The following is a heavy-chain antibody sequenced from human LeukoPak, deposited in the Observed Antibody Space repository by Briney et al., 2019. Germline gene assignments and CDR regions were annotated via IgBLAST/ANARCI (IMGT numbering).Heavy chain of an antibody. D-gene: IGHD2-2*01. V-gene: IGHV1-2*02. CDR1: GYTFTGYY. CDR2: INPNSGGT. Sequence: GASVKVSCKASGYTFTGYYMHWVRQAPGQGLEWMGWINPNSGGTNYAQKFQGGVTMTRDTSISTAYMELSRLRSDDTAVYYCAREADIVVVPAAHRYNWFDPWGQGTLVTVSS. CDR3: AREADIVVVPAAHRYNWFDP. J-gene: IGHJ5*02.